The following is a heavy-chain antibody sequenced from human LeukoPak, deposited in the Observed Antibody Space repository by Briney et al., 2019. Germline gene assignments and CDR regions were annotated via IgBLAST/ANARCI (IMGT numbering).Heavy chain of an antibody. CDR3: ARTVDFYVWGSYRHPPYFDY. CDR2: ISSSGSTI. V-gene: IGHV3-11*01. D-gene: IGHD3-16*02. Sequence: GGSLRLSCAASGLTFSDYYMSWIRQAPGKGPEWVSYISSSGSTIYYADSVKGRFTISRDNAKNSLYLQMNSLRAEDTAVYYCARTVDFYVWGSYRHPPYFDYWGQGTLVTVSS. J-gene: IGHJ4*02. CDR1: GLTFSDYY.